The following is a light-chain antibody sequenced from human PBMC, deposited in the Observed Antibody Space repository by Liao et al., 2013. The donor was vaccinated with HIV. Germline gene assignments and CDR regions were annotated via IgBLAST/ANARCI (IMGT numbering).Light chain of an antibody. V-gene: IGLV3-21*01. CDR1: NIGSKS. CDR2: HET. CDR3: QVWDSSSDHVI. Sequence: SYVLTQPPSVSVAPGKTARITCGGNNIGSKSVHWYQQKPGQAPVLVIFHETDRPSGISDRFSGSTSENTATLTISRVEAGDEADYYCQVWDSSSDHVIFGGGTKLTVL. J-gene: IGLJ2*01.